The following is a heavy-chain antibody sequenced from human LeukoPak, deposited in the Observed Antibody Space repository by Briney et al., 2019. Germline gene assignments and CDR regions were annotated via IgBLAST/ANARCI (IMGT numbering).Heavy chain of an antibody. CDR2: ISSGSGHI. Sequence: GGSLRLSCAASGFTFSAYSMNWVRQAPGKGLEWVSFISSGSGHIYYADSLQGRFTISRDNAKNTLYLQMNSLRAEDTAVYYCARVYCSSTSCSNWFDPWGQGTLVTVSS. CDR1: GFTFSAYS. D-gene: IGHD2-2*01. CDR3: ARVYCSSTSCSNWFDP. J-gene: IGHJ5*02. V-gene: IGHV3-21*01.